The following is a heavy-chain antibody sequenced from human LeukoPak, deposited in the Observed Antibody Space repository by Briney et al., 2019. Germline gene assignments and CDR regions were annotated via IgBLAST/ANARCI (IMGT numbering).Heavy chain of an antibody. D-gene: IGHD6-13*01. CDR2: IVYRGGDT. CDR1: GFTFSSYA. Sequence: QSGGSLRLSCAASGFTFSSYAMSWVRQAPGKRLEWVAIVYRGGDTYYADSVKGRFTISRDNSKNTLYLQMNSLRAEDTAIYYCAKGRQQLASLDYWGQGILVTVSS. J-gene: IGHJ4*02. V-gene: IGHV3-23*01. CDR3: AKGRQQLASLDY.